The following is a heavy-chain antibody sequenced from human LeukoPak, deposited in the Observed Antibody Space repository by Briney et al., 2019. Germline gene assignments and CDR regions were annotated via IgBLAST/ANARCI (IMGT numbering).Heavy chain of an antibody. CDR2: IYTSGST. Sequence: SETLSLTCTVSGGSISSGSYYWSWIRQPAGKGLEWIGRIYTSGSTNYNPSLKSRVTISVDTSKTQFSLKLSSVTAADTAVYYCARDLFYDFWSGYYTDNWFDPWGQGTLVTVSS. V-gene: IGHV4-61*02. CDR1: GGSISSGSYY. J-gene: IGHJ5*02. CDR3: ARDLFYDFWSGYYTDNWFDP. D-gene: IGHD3-3*01.